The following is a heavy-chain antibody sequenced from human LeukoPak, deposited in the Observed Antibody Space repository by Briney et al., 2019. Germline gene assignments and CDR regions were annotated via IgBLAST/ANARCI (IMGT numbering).Heavy chain of an antibody. D-gene: IGHD1-26*01. CDR1: GFTFSSYA. V-gene: IGHV3-23*01. Sequence: PGGSLRLSCAASGFTFSSYAMSWVRQAPGKGLEWVSAISGSGSSTYYADSVKGRFTISRDNSKNTLYLQMSSLRAEDTAVYYCAKPAYSGSRAGFDYWGQGTLVTVSS. CDR3: AKPAYSGSRAGFDY. J-gene: IGHJ4*02. CDR2: ISGSGSST.